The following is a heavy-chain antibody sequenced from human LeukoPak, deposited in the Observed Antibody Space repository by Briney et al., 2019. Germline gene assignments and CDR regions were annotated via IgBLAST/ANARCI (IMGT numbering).Heavy chain of an antibody. CDR1: GFTFSSYG. CDR3: ARDIRDTYYYDSSGRAPDY. J-gene: IGHJ4*02. Sequence: GRSLRLSCAASGFTFSSYGMHWVRQAPGKGLEWVAVIWYDGSNKYYADSVKGRFTISRDNSKNTLYLQMNSLRAEDTAVYYCARDIRDTYYYDSSGRAPDYWGQGTLVTVSS. V-gene: IGHV3-33*01. D-gene: IGHD3-22*01. CDR2: IWYDGSNK.